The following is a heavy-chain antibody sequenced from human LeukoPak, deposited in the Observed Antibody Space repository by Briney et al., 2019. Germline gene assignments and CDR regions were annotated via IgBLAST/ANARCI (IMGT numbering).Heavy chain of an antibody. V-gene: IGHV1-2*06. D-gene: IGHD6-19*01. CDR1: GGTFSSYA. CDR3: ARDHDKAVAASNWFDP. CDR2: INPNSGGA. Sequence: ASVKVSCKASGGTFSSYAISWVRQAPGQGLEWMGRINPNSGGANFAQKFQGRVTMTRDTSISTAYMELSRLRSDDTAVYFCARDHDKAVAASNWFDPWAREPWSSSPQ. J-gene: IGHJ5*02.